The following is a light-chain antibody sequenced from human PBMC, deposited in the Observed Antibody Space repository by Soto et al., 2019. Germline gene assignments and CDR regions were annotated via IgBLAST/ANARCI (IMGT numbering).Light chain of an antibody. J-gene: IGLJ1*01. CDR1: SSDVGGYDY. CDR3: SSYTSSSTDV. CDR2: EVS. V-gene: IGLV2-14*01. Sequence: QSALTQPASVSGSPGQSITISCTGTSSDVGGYDYVSWYQHHPGKDPKLTIYEVSNRPSGVSNRFSGSKSGNTASLTISGLQAEDEAEYYCSSYTSSSTDVFGTGTKVTV.